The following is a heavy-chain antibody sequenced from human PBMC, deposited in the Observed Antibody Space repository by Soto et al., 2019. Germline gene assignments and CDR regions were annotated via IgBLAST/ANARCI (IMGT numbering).Heavy chain of an antibody. V-gene: IGHV4-59*02. CDR3: AGGTAVIYEIFY. D-gene: IGHD3-9*01. CDR1: GGSVTTYY. CDR2: ISYTGSS. Sequence: QVQLQESGPGLVKPSETLSLTCTVSGGSVTTYYWSWIRQPPGKGLEWIGYISYTGSSEYNPSLKCRVSISRDTSKNHFSLEVTSVTAADTAVYYCAGGTAVIYEIFYWGQGTLVSVSS. J-gene: IGHJ4*02.